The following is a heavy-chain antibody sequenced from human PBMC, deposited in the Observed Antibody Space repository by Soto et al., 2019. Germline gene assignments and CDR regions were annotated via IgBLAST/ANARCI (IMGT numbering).Heavy chain of an antibody. V-gene: IGHV1-18*01. Sequence: QVPLVQSGAEVKKPGASVKVSCKASGYTFTSYGISWVRQAPGQGLEWMGWISAYNGKTNYAQKLQGRVTMTTDTSTSTAYMELRSLRSDDTAVYYWARDQSIAAAGLFSAINNWFDPWGQGTLVTVSS. J-gene: IGHJ5*02. CDR3: ARDQSIAAAGLFSAINNWFDP. CDR1: GYTFTSYG. D-gene: IGHD6-13*01. CDR2: ISAYNGKT.